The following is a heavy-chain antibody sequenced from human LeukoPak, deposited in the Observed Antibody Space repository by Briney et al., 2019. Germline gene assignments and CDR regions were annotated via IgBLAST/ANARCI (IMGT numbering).Heavy chain of an antibody. CDR1: GFTFSDYY. V-gene: IGHV3-11*01. CDR2: ISGSGSTI. CDR3: ARVPLVGDYVDY. Sequence: GGSLRLSCAASGFTFSDYYMSWIRQAPGKGLEWVSYISGSGSTIYYADSVKGRFTISRDNAKDSLYLQMNSLRAEDTAVYYCARVPLVGDYVDYWGQGTLVTVSS. D-gene: IGHD2-8*02. J-gene: IGHJ4*02.